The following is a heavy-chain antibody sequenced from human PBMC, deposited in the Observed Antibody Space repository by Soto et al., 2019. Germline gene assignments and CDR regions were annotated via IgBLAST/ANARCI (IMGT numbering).Heavy chain of an antibody. CDR1: GGTFSSYA. CDR2: IIPIFGTA. D-gene: IGHD3-3*01. J-gene: IGHJ6*02. Sequence: SVKVSCKASGGTFSSYAISWVRQAPGQGLEWMGGIIPIFGTANYAQKFQGRVTITADKSTSTAYMELSSLRSEDTAVYYCASAGGLRFLEWLPWSHWGQGTTVTVSS. CDR3: ASAGGLRFLEWLPWSH. V-gene: IGHV1-69*06.